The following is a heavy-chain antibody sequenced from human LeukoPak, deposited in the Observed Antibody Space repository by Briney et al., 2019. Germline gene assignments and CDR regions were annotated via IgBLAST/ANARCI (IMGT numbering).Heavy chain of an antibody. J-gene: IGHJ4*02. CDR2: INHSGST. V-gene: IGHV4-34*01. CDR1: GGSFSGYY. CDR3: ARLYYDSSGQPFDY. D-gene: IGHD3-22*01. Sequence: SETLSLTCAVYGGSFSGYYWSWIRQPPGKGLDWIGEINHSGSTNYNPSLKSRVTISVDTSKNQFSLKLSPVTAADTAVYYCARLYYDSSGQPFDYWGQGTLVTVSS.